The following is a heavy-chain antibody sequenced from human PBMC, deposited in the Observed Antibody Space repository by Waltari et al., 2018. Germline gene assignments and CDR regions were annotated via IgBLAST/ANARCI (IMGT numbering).Heavy chain of an antibody. Sequence: QVQLVQSGAEVKKPGSSVKVSCKASGYTFTSYDINWVRQATGQGLEWMGWMNPNSGNTGYAQKFQGRVTMTRNTSISTAYMELSSLRAEDTAVYYCAKSDSSGYYYYYMDVWGKGTTVTVSS. D-gene: IGHD6-19*01. CDR3: AKSDSSGYYYYYMDV. CDR2: MNPNSGNT. V-gene: IGHV1-8*01. J-gene: IGHJ6*03. CDR1: GYTFTSYD.